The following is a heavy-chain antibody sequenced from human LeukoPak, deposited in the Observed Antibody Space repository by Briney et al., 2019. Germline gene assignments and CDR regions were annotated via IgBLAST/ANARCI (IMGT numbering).Heavy chain of an antibody. J-gene: IGHJ3*02. Sequence: PSQTLSLTCTVSGGSISSGSYYWSWIGQPAGKGLEWIGRIYTSGSTNYNPSLKSRVTISVDTSKNQFSLKLSSVTAADTAVYYCARVHIVACNAVGAFDIWGQGTMVTVSS. D-gene: IGHD2-21*01. V-gene: IGHV4-61*02. CDR1: GGSISSGSYY. CDR3: ARVHIVACNAVGAFDI. CDR2: IYTSGST.